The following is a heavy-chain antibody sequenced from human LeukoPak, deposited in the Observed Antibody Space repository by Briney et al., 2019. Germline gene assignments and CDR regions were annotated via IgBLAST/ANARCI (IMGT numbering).Heavy chain of an antibody. CDR3: AVSSTTVTSDYYYGMDV. V-gene: IGHV4-4*02. CDR1: GGSISSSKW. J-gene: IGHJ6*02. CDR2: IYQSGST. Sequence: SETLSLTCAVSGGSISSSKWWSWVRQPPGKGLERIGEIYQSGSTNYNPSLKSRVTISVDKSKNQFSLKLSSVTAADTAVYYCAVSSTTVTSDYYYGMDVWGQGTTVTVSS. D-gene: IGHD4-11*01.